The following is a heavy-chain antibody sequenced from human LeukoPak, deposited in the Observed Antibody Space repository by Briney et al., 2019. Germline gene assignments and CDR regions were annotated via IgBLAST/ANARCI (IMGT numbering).Heavy chain of an antibody. D-gene: IGHD5/OR15-5a*01. CDR3: AKDVSGYNFITDAFDF. J-gene: IGHJ3*01. V-gene: IGHV3-30*02. CDR2: IRYDGSKK. CDR1: GFTFSSYG. Sequence: GGSLRLSCAASGFTFSSYGMHWVRQAPGKGLEWVTFIRYDGSKKYYADSVKGRFTISRDNAKKSLSLQMNSLRAEDTALYYCAKDVSGYNFITDAFDFWGQGTMVTVSS.